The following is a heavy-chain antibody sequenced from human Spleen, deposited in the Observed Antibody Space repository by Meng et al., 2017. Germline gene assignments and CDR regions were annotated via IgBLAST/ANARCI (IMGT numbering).Heavy chain of an antibody. CDR3: ARGLPWFDP. CDR2: INHSGST. Sequence: SETLSLTCAVYGGSFSGYYWSWIRQPPGKGLEWIGEINHSGSTNYNPSLKSRVTISVDTSKNQFSLKLSSVTAADTAVYYCARGLPWFDPWGQGTLVTVSS. V-gene: IGHV4-34*01. J-gene: IGHJ5*02. CDR1: GGSFSGYY. D-gene: IGHD2-2*01.